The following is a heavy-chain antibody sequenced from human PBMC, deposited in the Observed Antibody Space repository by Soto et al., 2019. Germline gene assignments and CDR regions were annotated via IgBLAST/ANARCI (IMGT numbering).Heavy chain of an antibody. J-gene: IGHJ3*02. Sequence: SETLSLTCTVSGGSFSSSSYYWGWIRQPPGKGLEWIGSIYYSGSTYYNPSLKSRVTISVDTSKNQFSLKLSSVTAADTAVYYCARHLTYYYDSSGYAFDIWGQGTMVTVSS. CDR1: GGSFSSSSYY. CDR3: ARHLTYYYDSSGYAFDI. V-gene: IGHV4-39*01. CDR2: IYYSGST. D-gene: IGHD3-22*01.